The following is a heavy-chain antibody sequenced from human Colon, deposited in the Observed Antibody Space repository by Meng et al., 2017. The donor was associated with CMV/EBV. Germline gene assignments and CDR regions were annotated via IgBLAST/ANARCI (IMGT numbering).Heavy chain of an antibody. CDR3: AIHPFYFESSGPGSY. Sequence: SGYSLNIYGISGVRQAPGKGLKWMGGISYYNGNINYAKEFQGRLTLTTETSTNTAYMDLRSLGSDDTAIYYCAIHPFYFESSGPGSYWGQGTLVTVSS. V-gene: IGHV1-18*01. D-gene: IGHD3-22*01. CDR1: GYSLNIYG. J-gene: IGHJ4*02. CDR2: ISYYNGNI.